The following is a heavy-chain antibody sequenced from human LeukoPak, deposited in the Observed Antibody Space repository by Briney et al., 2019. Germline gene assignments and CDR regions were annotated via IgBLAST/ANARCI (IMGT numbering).Heavy chain of an antibody. CDR1: GGSISSGDYY. V-gene: IGHV4-30-4*01. CDR3: ARDAGSTMVRGATFRFEP. CDR2: IYYSGST. J-gene: IGHJ5*02. Sequence: SETLSLTCTVSGGSISSGDYYWSWIRQPPGKGLEWIGYIYYSGSTYYNPSLKNRVTISVDTSKNQFSLKLSSVTAADTAVYYCARDAGSTMVRGATFRFEPWGQGTLVTVSS. D-gene: IGHD3-10*01.